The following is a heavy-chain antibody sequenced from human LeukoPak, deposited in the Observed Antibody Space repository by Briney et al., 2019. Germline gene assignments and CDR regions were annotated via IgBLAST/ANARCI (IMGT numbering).Heavy chain of an antibody. J-gene: IGHJ4*02. V-gene: IGHV3-23*01. CDR1: GFTFSSYA. CDR3: AKDLDIVATITGN. D-gene: IGHD5-12*01. CDR2: ISGSGIST. Sequence: PGGSLRLSCAASGFTFSSYAMSWVRQAPGKGLEWVSSISGSGISTYYANSVKGRFSISRGNSKNTLDLQMNSLGAEDTAVYYCAKDLDIVATITGNWGQGTLVTVSS.